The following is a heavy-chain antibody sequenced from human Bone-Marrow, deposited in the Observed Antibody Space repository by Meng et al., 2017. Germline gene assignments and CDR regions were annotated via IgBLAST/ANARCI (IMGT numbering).Heavy chain of an antibody. CDR2: FDPEDGET. V-gene: IGHV1-24*01. Sequence: GESLKISCAASGFTFSSYAMHWVRQAPGKGLEWMGGFDPEDGETIYAQKFQGRVTMTEDTSTDTAYMELSSLRSEDTAVYYCATVTGWGQGTLVTVSS. CDR3: ATVTG. CDR1: GFTFSSYA. J-gene: IGHJ4*02.